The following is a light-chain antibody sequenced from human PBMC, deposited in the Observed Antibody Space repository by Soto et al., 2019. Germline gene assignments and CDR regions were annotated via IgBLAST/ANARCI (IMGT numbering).Light chain of an antibody. CDR1: QDIRKN. J-gene: IGKJ4*01. Sequence: DIQMTQSPSSLSASVGDRVTITCQASQDIRKNLNWYQQKPGKAPKLLIYGVSNLETGVPSRFRGGGSGTVFTLTITSLQPEDISTYYCQHYVALITFGGGTKV. V-gene: IGKV1-33*01. CDR3: QHYVALIT. CDR2: GVS.